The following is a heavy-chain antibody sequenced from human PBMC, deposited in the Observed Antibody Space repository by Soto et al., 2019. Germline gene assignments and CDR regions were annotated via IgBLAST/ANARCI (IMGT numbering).Heavy chain of an antibody. CDR3: ARNRVTQSDY. CDR1: GGSISSGDYY. D-gene: IGHD2-21*02. CDR2: IFYSGST. J-gene: IGHJ4*02. V-gene: IGHV4-30-4*01. Sequence: QVQLQESGPGLVKPSQTLSLTCTVSGGSISSGDYYWSWIRQRPGKGLAWIGYIFYSGSTYYNPSLKSRVTIAVDTSKNRSSMTLSSVTAADTAVYYCARNRVTQSDYWGQGTLVTVSS.